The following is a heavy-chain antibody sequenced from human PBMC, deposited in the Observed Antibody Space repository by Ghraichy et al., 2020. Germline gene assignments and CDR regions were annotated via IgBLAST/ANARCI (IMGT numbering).Heavy chain of an antibody. CDR1: GFTFSSYG. D-gene: IGHD1-26*01. CDR3: ARGGSASWGAGYGMDV. V-gene: IGHV3-33*01. CDR2: IWYDGSNK. Sequence: GGSLRLSCAASGFTFSSYGMHWVRQAPGKGLEWVAVIWYDGSNKYYADSVKGRFTISRDNSKNTLYLQMNSLRAEDTAVYYCARGGSASWGAGYGMDVWGQGTTVTVSS. J-gene: IGHJ6*02.